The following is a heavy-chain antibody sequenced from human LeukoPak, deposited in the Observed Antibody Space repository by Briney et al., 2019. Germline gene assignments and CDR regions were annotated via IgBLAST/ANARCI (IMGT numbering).Heavy chain of an antibody. CDR3: ARMRRGCLQIDS. J-gene: IGHJ4*02. D-gene: IGHD1-1*01. CDR2: MYYTGNT. V-gene: IGHV4-59*01. Sequence: PSETLSLTCIVSGGSISDDYWSWVRQPPGKGLEWIGYMYYTGNTNYNPSLKSRVTISVDTSKNQFSLKLRSVTAADTAVYYCARMRRGCLQIDSWGQGTLVTVYS. CDR1: GGSISDDY.